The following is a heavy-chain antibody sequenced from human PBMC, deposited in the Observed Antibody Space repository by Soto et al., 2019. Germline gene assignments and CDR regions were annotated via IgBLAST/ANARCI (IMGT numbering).Heavy chain of an antibody. CDR2: ISGGGGNT. J-gene: IGHJ4*02. V-gene: IGHV3-23*01. CDR1: GFTFSTYA. Sequence: EVQLLESGGGLVQPGGSLRLSCAASGFTFSTYAMSWVRQTPGKGLEWVSTISGGGGNTYYPDSVKGRFTISRDNSKDTVYLQMNSLRAEETAIYYCAKGRLGRGADYWGQGALVTVTS. D-gene: IGHD3-10*01. CDR3: AKGRLGRGADY.